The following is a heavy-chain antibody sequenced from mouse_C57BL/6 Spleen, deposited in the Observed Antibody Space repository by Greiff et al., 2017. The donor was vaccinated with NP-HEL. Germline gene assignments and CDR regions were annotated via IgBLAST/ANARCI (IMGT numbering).Heavy chain of an antibody. CDR2: IWRGGST. D-gene: IGHD1-2*01. V-gene: IGHV2-5*01. Sequence: VQLKESGPGLVQPSQSLSITCTVSGFSLTSYGVHWVRQSPGKGLEWLGVIWRGGSTDYNAAFMSRLSITKDNSKSQVFFKMNSLQADDTAIYYCAKSHYYDYYAMDYWGQGTSVTVSS. CDR3: AKSHYYDYYAMDY. CDR1: GFSLTSYG. J-gene: IGHJ4*01.